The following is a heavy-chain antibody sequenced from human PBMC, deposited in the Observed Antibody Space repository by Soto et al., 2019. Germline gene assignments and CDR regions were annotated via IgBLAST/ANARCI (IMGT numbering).Heavy chain of an antibody. V-gene: IGHV3-23*01. D-gene: IGHD3-16*01. CDR3: AKAYFVWSSEQPYYFDY. CDR2: ISGSGGRS. Sequence: EVQLLDSGGGLVQPVGALRLSCAASGFTFSNYAMTWVRQGPGKVLEWVSCISGSGGRSYYADSVRGWFTISRDNSKSTLYLQMNSLRAEDTAFYYCAKAYFVWSSEQPYYFDYWGQGTLVTVSS. J-gene: IGHJ4*02. CDR1: GFTFSNYA.